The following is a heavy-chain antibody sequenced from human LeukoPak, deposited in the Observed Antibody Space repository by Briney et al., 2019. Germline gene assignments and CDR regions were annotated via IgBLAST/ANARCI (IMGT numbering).Heavy chain of an antibody. J-gene: IGHJ4*02. CDR3: ARDASYGDSNLDY. V-gene: IGHV1-2*02. D-gene: IGHD4-17*01. CDR2: INPNSGGT. CDR1: GYTFTGYY. Sequence: ASVKVSCKASGYTFTGYYMHWVRQAPGQGLEWMGWINPNSGGTNYAQKFQGRVTMTRDTSISTAYMELGRLRSDDTAVYYCARDASYGDSNLDYWGQGTLVTVSS.